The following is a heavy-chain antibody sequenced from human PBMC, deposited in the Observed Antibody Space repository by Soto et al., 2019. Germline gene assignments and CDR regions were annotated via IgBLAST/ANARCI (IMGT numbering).Heavy chain of an antibody. V-gene: IGHV3-74*01. CDR2: INSDGSST. CDR3: ASLGGAPPDAFDI. CDR1: GFTFSGYW. J-gene: IGHJ3*02. D-gene: IGHD3-16*01. Sequence: TGGSLRLSCAASGFTFSGYWMHWVRQAPGKGLVWVSRINSDGSSTSYADSVKGRFTISRDNAKNTLYLQMNSLRAEDTAVYYCASLGGAPPDAFDIWGQGTMVTVSS.